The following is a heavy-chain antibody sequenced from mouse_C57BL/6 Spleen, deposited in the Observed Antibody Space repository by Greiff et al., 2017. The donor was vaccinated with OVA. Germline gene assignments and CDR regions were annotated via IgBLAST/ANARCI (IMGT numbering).Heavy chain of an antibody. V-gene: IGHV3-6*01. CDR1: GYSITSGYY. Sequence: EVQLQQSGPGLVKPSQSLSLTCSVTGYSITSGYYWNWIRQFPGNKLEWMGYISYDGSNNYNPSLKNRISITRDTSKNQFFLKLNSVTTEDTATYYCARGYYDYDGARFAYWGQGTLVTVSA. J-gene: IGHJ3*01. CDR3: ARGYYDYDGARFAY. D-gene: IGHD2-4*01. CDR2: ISYDGSN.